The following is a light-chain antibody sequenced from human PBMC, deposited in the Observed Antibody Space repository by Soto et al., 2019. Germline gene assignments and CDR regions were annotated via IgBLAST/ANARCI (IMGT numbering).Light chain of an antibody. CDR2: DAS. CDR1: QSIKTD. J-gene: IGKJ2*01. Sequence: DIQMTQSPSSLSASVGDRVTINCRASQSIKTDLNWYQQKPGKAPKFLIYDASSLQSGVPSRFSGSGSGTEFTLTISSLQPEEFATYYCQQTYSAPYSFGQGTRLEI. CDR3: QQTYSAPYS. V-gene: IGKV1-39*01.